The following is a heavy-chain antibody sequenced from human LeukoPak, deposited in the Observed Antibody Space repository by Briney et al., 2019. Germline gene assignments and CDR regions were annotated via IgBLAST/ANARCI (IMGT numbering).Heavy chain of an antibody. CDR3: ANVGKYGRGDY. CDR2: ISGSGGST. D-gene: IGHD3-10*01. V-gene: IGHV3-23*01. Sequence: LRLSCXASGFTFXSYGMSWVRQAPGKGLEWVSAISGSGGSTYYADSVKGRFTISRDNSKNTLYLQMNSLRAEDTAVYYCANVGKYGRGDYWGQGTLVTVSS. J-gene: IGHJ4*02. CDR1: GFTFXSYG.